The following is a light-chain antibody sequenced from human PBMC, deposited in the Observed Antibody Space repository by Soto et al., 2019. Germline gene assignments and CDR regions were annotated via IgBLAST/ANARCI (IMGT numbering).Light chain of an antibody. CDR2: EVN. CDR3: NSFTTSSPYV. V-gene: IGLV2-18*02. J-gene: IGLJ1*01. CDR1: SSDIGSYNR. Sequence: QSALTQPASVSGSPGQSITISCTGTSSDIGSYNRVSWYQQPPGTAPKLIIYEVNNRPSGVPDRFSGSKSGNTASLTISGLQAEDEADYYCNSFTTSSPYVFGTGTKLTVL.